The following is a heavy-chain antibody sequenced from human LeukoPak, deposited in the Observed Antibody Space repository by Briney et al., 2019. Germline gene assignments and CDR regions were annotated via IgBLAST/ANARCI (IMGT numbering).Heavy chain of an antibody. J-gene: IGHJ4*02. Sequence: GESLKISCKGSGYSFTSYWIGWVRQMPGKGLEWMGIIYPGDSDTRYSPSFQGQVTISADKSISTAYLQWSSLKAADTAMYYCARRDHYRYGSGSYLGYWGQGTLVTVSS. CDR3: ARRDHYRYGSGSYLGY. CDR1: GYSFTSYW. V-gene: IGHV5-51*01. CDR2: IYPGDSDT. D-gene: IGHD3-10*01.